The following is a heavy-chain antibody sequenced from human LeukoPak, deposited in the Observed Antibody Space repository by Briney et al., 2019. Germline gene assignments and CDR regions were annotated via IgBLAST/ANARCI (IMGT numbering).Heavy chain of an antibody. J-gene: IGHJ4*02. D-gene: IGHD6-19*01. V-gene: IGHV3-30*18. CDR2: ISYDGSNK. CDR1: GFTFSSYG. Sequence: GGSLRLSCAASGFTFSSYGMHWVRQAPGKGLEWVAVISYDGSNKYYADSVKGRFTIPRDNSKNTLYLQMNSLRAEDTAVYYCAKFSGWLLDYWGQGTLVTVSS. CDR3: AKFSGWLLDY.